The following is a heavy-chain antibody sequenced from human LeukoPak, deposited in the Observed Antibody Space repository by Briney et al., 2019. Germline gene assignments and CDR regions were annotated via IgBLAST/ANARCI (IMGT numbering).Heavy chain of an antibody. V-gene: IGHV5-51*01. Sequence: GESLQISCNGSRFGFINFWIAWVRPMPGKGRECMGIIYPGESDTGYCPAFQGQVTISVDKSTTTAYQQWSSLKASDTAMYYCARPSYDSSGSYPHDGFDIWGQGTMVTVSS. CDR1: RFGFINFW. D-gene: IGHD3-22*01. CDR3: ARPSYDSSGSYPHDGFDI. CDR2: IYPGESDT. J-gene: IGHJ3*02.